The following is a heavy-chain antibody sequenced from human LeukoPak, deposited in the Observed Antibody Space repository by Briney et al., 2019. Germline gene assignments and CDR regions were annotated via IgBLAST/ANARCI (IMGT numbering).Heavy chain of an antibody. D-gene: IGHD1-26*01. CDR3: GRQGYTASYYFLDY. J-gene: IGHJ4*02. CDR2: KDSIGYT. V-gene: IGHV4-4*07. CDR1: GGYTRSYY. Sequence: SDTLSLTCSVSGGYTRSYYWGWVRQPAGKGLEWIGRKDSIGYTHYNPSLKSRITMSVDTPKNEFSLSVRSVTAADTAVYFCGRQGYTASYYFLDYWSQGTLVTVSS.